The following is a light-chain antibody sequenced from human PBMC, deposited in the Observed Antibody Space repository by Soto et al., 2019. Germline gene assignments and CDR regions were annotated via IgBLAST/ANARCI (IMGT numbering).Light chain of an antibody. CDR3: QHRSNWPPEWT. Sequence: IVLTQSPASLSLSPGERATLSCRASLSVSKNLAWYQQRPGQAPRLLIYDASNRATGIPARFSGGGSGTDFTLTISGLEPEDFAIYYCQHRSNWPPEWTFGQGTKADIK. CDR1: LSVSKN. J-gene: IGKJ1*01. V-gene: IGKV3-11*01. CDR2: DAS.